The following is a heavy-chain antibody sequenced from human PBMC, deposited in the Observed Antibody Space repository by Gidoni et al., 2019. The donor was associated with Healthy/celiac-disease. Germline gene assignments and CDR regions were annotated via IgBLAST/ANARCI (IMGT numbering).Heavy chain of an antibody. CDR3: ARDLWGDRGYFDY. J-gene: IGHJ4*02. V-gene: IGHV1-46*01. D-gene: IGHD2-21*01. Sequence: QVQLVQSGAEVKKPGASVKVSCKASGYTFTSYYMHWVRQVPGQGLEWMGIISPSGGSTSYAQKFQGRVTMTRDTSTSTVYMELSSLRSEDTAVYYCARDLWGDRGYFDYWGQGTLVTVSS. CDR2: ISPSGGST. CDR1: GYTFTSYY.